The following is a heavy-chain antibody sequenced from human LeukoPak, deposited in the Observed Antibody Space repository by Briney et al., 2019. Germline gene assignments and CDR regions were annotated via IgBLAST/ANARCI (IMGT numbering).Heavy chain of an antibody. V-gene: IGHV4-61*02. CDR2: IYTSGST. CDR1: GGSISSGSYY. D-gene: IGHD2-15*01. CDR3: ARGPTYCSSSSCLEGE. J-gene: IGHJ4*02. Sequence: SQTLSLTCTVSGGSISSGSYYWSWIRQPAGKGLEWIGRIYTSGSTNYNPSLKSRVTISVDTSKNQFSLKLSSVTAADTAVYYCARGPTYCSSSSCLEGEWGQGTLVTVSS.